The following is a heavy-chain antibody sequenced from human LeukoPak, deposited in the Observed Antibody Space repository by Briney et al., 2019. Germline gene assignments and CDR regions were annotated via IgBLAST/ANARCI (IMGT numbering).Heavy chain of an antibody. D-gene: IGHD5-12*01. V-gene: IGHV1-69*13. CDR3: ARVVDIVATIKRTDYYYYYYMDV. CDR1: GYTFTSYY. J-gene: IGHJ6*03. CDR2: IIPIFGTA. Sequence: ASVKVSCKASGYTFTSYYMHWVRQAPGQGLEWMGGIIPIFGTANYAQKFQGRVTITADESTSTAYMELSSLRSEDTAVYYCARVVDIVATIKRTDYYYYYYMDVWGKGTTVTISS.